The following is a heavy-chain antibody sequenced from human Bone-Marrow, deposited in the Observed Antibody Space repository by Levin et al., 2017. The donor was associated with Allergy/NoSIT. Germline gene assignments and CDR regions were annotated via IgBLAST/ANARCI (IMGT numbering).Heavy chain of an antibody. V-gene: IGHV3-30*18. CDR2: ISIDGSVK. CDR3: AKYTSSGWYDGIDY. CDR1: GFMFSGYV. D-gene: IGHD6-19*01. Sequence: GGSLRLSCAASGFMFSGYVMHWVRQAPGKGLEWVSVISIDGSVKHYADSVKGRFTISRDNSNNTLYLQMNSLRADDTAVYYCAKYTSSGWYDGIDYWGQGTLVTVSS. J-gene: IGHJ4*02.